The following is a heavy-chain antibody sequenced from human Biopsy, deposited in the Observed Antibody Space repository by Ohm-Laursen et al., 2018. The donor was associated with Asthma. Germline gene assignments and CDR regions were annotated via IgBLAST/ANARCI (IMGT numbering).Heavy chain of an antibody. V-gene: IGHV4-39*01. CDR3: VRGSSSWHHGPFHYYYGLDV. J-gene: IGHJ6*02. CDR1: GGYMRSGNYY. CDR2: IYYSGTT. D-gene: IGHD6-13*01. Sequence: SDTLSLTCGLSSGSGGYMRSGNYYWGWIRQPPGKGLEWIGSIYYSGTTYYNPSLESRVTVSADTSKNQFFLKLTSVTAADTAVYYCVRGSSSWHHGPFHYYYGLDVWGQGTTATVSS.